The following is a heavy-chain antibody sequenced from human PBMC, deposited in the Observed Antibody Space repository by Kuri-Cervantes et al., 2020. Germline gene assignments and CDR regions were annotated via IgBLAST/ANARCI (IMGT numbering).Heavy chain of an antibody. V-gene: IGHV4-38-2*02. CDR2: IYHSGST. D-gene: IGHD6-19*01. J-gene: IGHJ3*02. Sequence: SETLSLTCAVSGYSISSGYYWGWIRQPPGKGLEWIGSIYHSGSTYYNPSLKSRVTISVDTSKNQFSLKLSSVTAADTAVYYCARDHQFSSGWWDAFDIWGQGTMVTVSS. CDR1: GYSISSGYY. CDR3: ARDHQFSSGWWDAFDI.